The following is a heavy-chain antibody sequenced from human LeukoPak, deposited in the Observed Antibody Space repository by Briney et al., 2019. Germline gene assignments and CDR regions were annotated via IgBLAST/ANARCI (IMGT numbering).Heavy chain of an antibody. Sequence: PGGSLKLSCAASGFTFSGSAMHWVRQAFGKGLEWVGRIRSKANSYSTAYAASVKGRFTISRDDSKNTAYLQMNSLKTEDTAVYYCTRPRGYSYYDFDYWGQGTLVTVSS. D-gene: IGHD5-18*01. V-gene: IGHV3-73*01. J-gene: IGHJ4*02. CDR2: IRSKANSYST. CDR3: TRPRGYSYYDFDY. CDR1: GFTFSGSA.